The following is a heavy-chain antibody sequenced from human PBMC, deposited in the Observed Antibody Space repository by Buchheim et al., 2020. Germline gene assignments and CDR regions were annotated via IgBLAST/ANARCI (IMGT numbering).Heavy chain of an antibody. D-gene: IGHD6-13*01. CDR3: ASLTEYSSSWGYNWFDP. Sequence: EVQLVQSGAEVKKPGESLRISCKGSGYSFTSYWISWVRQMPGKGLEWMGRIDPSDSYTNYSPSFQGHVTISADKSISTAYSQWSSRKASDTAMYYCASLTEYSSSWGYNWFDPWGQGTL. V-gene: IGHV5-10-1*01. J-gene: IGHJ5*02. CDR1: GYSFTSYW. CDR2: IDPSDSYT.